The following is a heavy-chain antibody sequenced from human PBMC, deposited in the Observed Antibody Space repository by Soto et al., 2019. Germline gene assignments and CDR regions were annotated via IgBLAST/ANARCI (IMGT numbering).Heavy chain of an antibody. J-gene: IGHJ5*02. CDR2: ISWNSGNL. CDR1: GFIFKNYA. CDR3: AKAPVYGSGGWFDL. Sequence: ESQLVESGGGLVQPGRSLRLSCEASGFIFKNYAMVWVRQGPGKGLEWVSSISWNSGNLDYGDSVKGRFTISRDNANNSLYQQMNSLRTEDTAWYFCAKAPVYGSGGWFDLWGRGTLVTVSS. V-gene: IGHV3-9*01. D-gene: IGHD3-10*01.